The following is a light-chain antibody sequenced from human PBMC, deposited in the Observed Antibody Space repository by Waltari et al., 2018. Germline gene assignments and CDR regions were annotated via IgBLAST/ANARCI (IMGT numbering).Light chain of an antibody. CDR1: QSVSRS. Sequence: MVLTQSPGTLSLSPGERATLSCRASQSVSRSLAWYQQKPVQAPKLLIYCASTRATGIPDRFTGSGSGTDFSLTISSLEPEDFAIYFCQHYVRLPATFGQGTKVEIK. V-gene: IGKV3-20*01. CDR3: QHYVRLPAT. CDR2: CAS. J-gene: IGKJ1*01.